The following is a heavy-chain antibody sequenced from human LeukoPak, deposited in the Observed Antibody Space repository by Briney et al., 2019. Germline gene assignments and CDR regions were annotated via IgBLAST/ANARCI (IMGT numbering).Heavy chain of an antibody. D-gene: IGHD6-6*01. Sequence: GGSLRLSCAASGFTFSSYSMNWVRQAPGKGLEWVSSIRSSSSYINYADSVKGRFTISRDNAKNSLYLQMNSLRAEDTAVYYCAREGYSSSSLYYYYYGMDVWGQGTTVTVSS. CDR2: IRSSSSYI. CDR1: GFTFSSYS. CDR3: AREGYSSSSLYYYYYGMDV. J-gene: IGHJ6*02. V-gene: IGHV3-21*01.